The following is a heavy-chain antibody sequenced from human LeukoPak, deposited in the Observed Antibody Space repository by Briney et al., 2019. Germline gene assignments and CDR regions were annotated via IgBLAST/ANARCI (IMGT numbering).Heavy chain of an antibody. J-gene: IGHJ5*02. CDR1: GGSFSGYY. CDR2: INHSGST. D-gene: IGHD2/OR15-2a*01. CDR3: ARGRIRYNWFDP. V-gene: IGHV4-34*01. Sequence: SETLSLTCAVYGGSFSGYYWSWIRQPPGKGLEWIGEINHSGSTNYNPSLKSRVTISVDTSKNQFSLKLSSVTAADTAVYHCARGRIRYNWFDPWGQGTLVTVSS.